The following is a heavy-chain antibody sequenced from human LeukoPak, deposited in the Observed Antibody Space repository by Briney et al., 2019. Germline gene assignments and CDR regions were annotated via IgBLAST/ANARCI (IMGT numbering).Heavy chain of an antibody. D-gene: IGHD6-19*01. CDR3: ARESRQWLVLGGVDY. Sequence: GGSLRLSCAASGFTFNDYYMSWIRQAPGKGLEWVSYMSSSGSTIYYADSVKGRFTISRDNAKNSLYLQMNSLRAEDTAAYYCARESRQWLVLGGVDYWGQGTLVTVSS. J-gene: IGHJ4*02. CDR1: GFTFNDYY. CDR2: MSSSGSTI. V-gene: IGHV3-11*04.